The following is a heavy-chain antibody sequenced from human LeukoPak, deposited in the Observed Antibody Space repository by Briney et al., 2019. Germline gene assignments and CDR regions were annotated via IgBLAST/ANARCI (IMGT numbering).Heavy chain of an antibody. CDR2: INHSGST. J-gene: IGHJ4*02. V-gene: IGHV4-34*01. Sequence: SETLSLTCAVYGGFFSGYYWSWIRQPPGKGLEWIGEINHSGSTNYNPSLKSRVTISVDTSKNQFSLKLSSVTAADTAVYYCARGVRGGPIDYWGQGTLVTVSS. CDR3: ARGVRGGPIDY. CDR1: GGFFSGYY. D-gene: IGHD2-15*01.